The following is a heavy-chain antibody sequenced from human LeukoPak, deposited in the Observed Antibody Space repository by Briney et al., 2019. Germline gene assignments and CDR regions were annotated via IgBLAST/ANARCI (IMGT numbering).Heavy chain of an antibody. CDR3: ARFRSRYYYDSSGGHMDV. V-gene: IGHV4-38-2*02. Sequence: SETLSLTCTVSGDSITGYYWGWIRQPPGKGLEWIGNIYYTGNTYYNASLKSRVTISVDTSKNQFSLKLSSVTAADTAVYYCARFRSRYYYDSSGGHMDVWGKGTTVTISS. CDR2: IYYTGNT. D-gene: IGHD3-22*01. CDR1: GDSITGYY. J-gene: IGHJ6*04.